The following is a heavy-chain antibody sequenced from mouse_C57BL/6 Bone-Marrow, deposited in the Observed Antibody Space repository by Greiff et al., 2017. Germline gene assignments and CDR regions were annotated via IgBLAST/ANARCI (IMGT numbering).Heavy chain of an antibody. V-gene: IGHV14-4*01. J-gene: IGHJ2*01. CDR3: TTSWGYDY. D-gene: IGHD3-1*01. CDR1: GFNIKDDY. CDR2: IDPENGDT. Sequence: EVMLVESGAELVRPGASVKLSCTASGFNIKDDYMHWVKQRPEQGLEWIGWIDPENGDTEYASKVQGKATITAYTSSNTAYLQLSSLTSEDTAVYYCTTSWGYDYWGQGTTLTVSS.